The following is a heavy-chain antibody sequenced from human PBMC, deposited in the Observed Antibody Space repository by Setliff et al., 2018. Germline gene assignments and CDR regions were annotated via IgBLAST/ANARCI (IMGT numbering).Heavy chain of an antibody. J-gene: IGHJ4*02. D-gene: IGHD2-2*01. Sequence: LRLSCAASGFTFSSSSMTWVRRAPGKGLEWVSAINSGGSSTYYADSVKGRFTISRDNSKNTLYLQMNSLRAEDTAIYSCAKFSSVPGSRFFDYWGQGARVTVSS. CDR2: INSGGSST. CDR3: AKFSSVPGSRFFDY. CDR1: GFTFSSSS. V-gene: IGHV3-23*01.